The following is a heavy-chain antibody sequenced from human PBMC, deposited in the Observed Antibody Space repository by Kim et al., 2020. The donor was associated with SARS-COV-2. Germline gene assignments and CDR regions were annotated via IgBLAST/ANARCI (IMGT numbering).Heavy chain of an antibody. V-gene: IGHV4-39*07. D-gene: IGHD6-6*01. CDR1: GVSIGSRSYF. Sequence: SETLSLTCTVSGVSIGSRSYFWGWIRQPPGEGLEWIGSISHSESTNYSPSLKSRVTISVDTSNNQFSLRLTSVTAADTALYYCARGDESSTSWDYWGQGTLVTVSS. J-gene: IGHJ4*02. CDR3: ARGDESSTSWDY. CDR2: ISHSEST.